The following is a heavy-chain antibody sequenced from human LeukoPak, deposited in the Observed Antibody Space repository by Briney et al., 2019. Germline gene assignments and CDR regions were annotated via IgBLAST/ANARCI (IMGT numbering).Heavy chain of an antibody. D-gene: IGHD3-10*01. J-gene: IGHJ4*02. CDR3: ARPLASGSYYIMEY. CDR1: GFTFSSYA. CDR2: ISYDGSNK. Sequence: GRSLRLSCAASGFTFSSYAMHWVRQAPGKGLEGVAVISYDGSNKYYADSVKGRFTISRDISKNTLYLQMDSLRAEDTAVYYCARPLASGSYYIMEYWGQGTLVTVSS. V-gene: IGHV3-30-3*01.